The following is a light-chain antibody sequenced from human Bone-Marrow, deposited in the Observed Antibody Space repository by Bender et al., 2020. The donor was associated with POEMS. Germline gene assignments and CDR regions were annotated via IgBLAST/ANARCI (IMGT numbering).Light chain of an antibody. CDR3: QTWGTGLLV. J-gene: IGLJ2*01. CDR1: SGHSSFA. V-gene: IGLV4-69*01. CDR2: LNSDGNH. Sequence: QLVLTQSPSASASLGASVKLTCTLSSGHSSFAIAWHQQQPGKGPRYLMNLNSDGNHRKGDGIPDRFSGSSSGAERYLTISSLQSEDEADYYCQTWGTGLLVFGGGTKLTVL.